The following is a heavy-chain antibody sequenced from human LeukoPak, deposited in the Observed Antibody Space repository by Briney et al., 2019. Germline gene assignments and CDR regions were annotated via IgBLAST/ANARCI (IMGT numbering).Heavy chain of an antibody. Sequence: ASVKVSCKASGYTFTSYAMHWVRQAPGQRLEWMGRINAGNGNTKYSQKFQGRVTITRDTSASTAYMELSSLRSEDTAVYYCAREPLWFGDYYYYGMDVWGQGTTVTVSS. CDR2: INAGNGNT. CDR3: AREPLWFGDYYYYGMDV. J-gene: IGHJ6*02. V-gene: IGHV1-3*01. D-gene: IGHD3-10*01. CDR1: GYTFTSYA.